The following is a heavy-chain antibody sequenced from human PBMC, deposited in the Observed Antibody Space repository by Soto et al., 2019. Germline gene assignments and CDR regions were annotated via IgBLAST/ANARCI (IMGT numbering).Heavy chain of an antibody. CDR3: ARDRRPTGTSDAFDI. J-gene: IGHJ3*02. CDR1: GGSISSGGYS. D-gene: IGHD1-1*01. Sequence: PSETLSLTCAVSGGSISSGGYSWSWIRQPPGKGLEWIGYIYHSGSTYYNPSLKSRVTISVDRSKNQFSLKLSSVTAADTAVYYCARDRRPTGTSDAFDIWSQGTMVTVSS. CDR2: IYHSGST. V-gene: IGHV4-30-2*01.